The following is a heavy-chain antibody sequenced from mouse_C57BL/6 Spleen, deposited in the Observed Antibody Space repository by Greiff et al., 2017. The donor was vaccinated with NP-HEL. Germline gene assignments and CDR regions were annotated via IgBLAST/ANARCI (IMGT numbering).Heavy chain of an antibody. Sequence: EVKLMESGGGLVKPGGSLKLSCAASGFTFSDYGMHWVRQAPEKGLEWVAYISSGSSTIYYADTVKGRFTISRDNAKNTLFLQMTSLRSEDTAMYYCARLKTAQATSWFAYWGQGTLVTVSA. CDR2: ISSGSSTI. CDR1: GFTFSDYG. V-gene: IGHV5-17*01. J-gene: IGHJ3*01. D-gene: IGHD3-2*02. CDR3: ARLKTAQATSWFAY.